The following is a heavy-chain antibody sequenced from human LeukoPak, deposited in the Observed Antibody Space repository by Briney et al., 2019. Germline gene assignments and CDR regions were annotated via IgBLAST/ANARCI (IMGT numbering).Heavy chain of an antibody. CDR1: GYTFTGYY. V-gene: IGHV1-2*04. Sequence: ASVKVSCKASGYTFTGYYMHWVRQAPGQGLEWMGWINPNSGGTNYAQKFQGWVTMTRDTSISTAYMELSRLRSDDTAVYYCARDAQFIVVVPAAKLNYMDVWGKGTTVTVSS. D-gene: IGHD2-2*01. CDR3: ARDAQFIVVVPAAKLNYMDV. J-gene: IGHJ6*03. CDR2: INPNSGGT.